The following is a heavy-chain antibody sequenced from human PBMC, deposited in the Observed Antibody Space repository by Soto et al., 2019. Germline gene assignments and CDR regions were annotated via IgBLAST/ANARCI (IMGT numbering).Heavy chain of an antibody. CDR1: GLTFSSYA. V-gene: IGHV3-30*04. Sequence: QPGGSLRLSCETSGLTFSSYALHWVRQAPGKGLKWVAVVSCDGTYKYYADSVKGRFTIPRDNSRNTLYLQMNSLTVEDTAVYYCAREGHYSNSSGDYYGNWFDPWGQGTRVTVSS. CDR3: AREGHYSNSSGDYYGNWFDP. D-gene: IGHD3-22*01. CDR2: VSCDGTYK. J-gene: IGHJ5*02.